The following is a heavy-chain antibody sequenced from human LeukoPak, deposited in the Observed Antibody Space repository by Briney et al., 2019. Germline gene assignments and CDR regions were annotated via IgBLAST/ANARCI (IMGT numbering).Heavy chain of an antibody. D-gene: IGHD3-10*01. CDR3: AKDLTPMAAATEGNAFDI. CDR2: ISGSGGST. CDR1: GFTFSSYA. V-gene: IGHV3-23*01. Sequence: PGGSLRFSCAASGFTFSSYAMSWVRQAPGKGLEWVSAISGSGGSTYYADSVKGRFTISRDNSKNTLYLQMNSLRAEDTAVYYCAKDLTPMAAATEGNAFDIWGQGTMVTVSS. J-gene: IGHJ3*02.